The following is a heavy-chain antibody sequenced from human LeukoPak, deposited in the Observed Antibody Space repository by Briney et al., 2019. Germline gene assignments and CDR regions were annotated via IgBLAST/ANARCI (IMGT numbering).Heavy chain of an antibody. V-gene: IGHV4-4*07. J-gene: IGHJ4*02. CDR3: ARPSGWYGLGPIDY. Sequence: LETLSLTCTVSGGSLSSYYLTWIRQPAGKGLEWIGRIYNSGSTNYNPSLKSRVTMSVDTSKNQFSLKLSSVTTADTAVYYCARPSGWYGLGPIDYWGQGTLVTVSS. CDR2: IYNSGST. CDR1: GGSLSSYY. D-gene: IGHD6-19*01.